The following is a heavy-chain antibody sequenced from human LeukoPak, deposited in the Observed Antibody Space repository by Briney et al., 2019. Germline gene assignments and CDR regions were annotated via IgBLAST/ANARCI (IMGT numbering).Heavy chain of an antibody. D-gene: IGHD3-3*01. J-gene: IGHJ4*02. CDR1: GGSTSSSNYY. CDR3: ARLGAGPTYYDFWSGYSSFYFDY. V-gene: IGHV4-39*01. CDR2: IHYSGNT. Sequence: SETLSLTCTVSGGSTSSSNYYWGWIRQPPGTGLEWIGGIHYSGNTYYNPSLKSRVTISVDTSKNQFSLKLSSVTAADTAVYYCARLGAGPTYYDFWSGYSSFYFDYWGQGTLVTVSS.